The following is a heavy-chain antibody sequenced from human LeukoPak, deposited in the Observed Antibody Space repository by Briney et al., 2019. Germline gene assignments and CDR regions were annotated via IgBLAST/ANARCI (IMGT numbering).Heavy chain of an antibody. D-gene: IGHD3-22*01. J-gene: IGHJ4*02. Sequence: GGSLRLSCAASGFTVSSNYMSWVRQAPGKGLEWVSVIYSGGSTYYADSVKGRFTISRDNSKNTLYLQMNSLRADDTAVYYCARAYYYDTSYGNLDYWGQGTLVTVSS. CDR1: GFTVSSNY. CDR2: IYSGGST. V-gene: IGHV3-53*01. CDR3: ARAYYYDTSYGNLDY.